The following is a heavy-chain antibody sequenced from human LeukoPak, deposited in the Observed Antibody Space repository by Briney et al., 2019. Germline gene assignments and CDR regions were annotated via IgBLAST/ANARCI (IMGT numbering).Heavy chain of an antibody. D-gene: IGHD3-10*01. CDR1: GYNFTSSW. V-gene: IGHV5-10-1*01. J-gene: IGHJ4*02. CDR2: IDPSDSYT. Sequence: GESLKISCKGSGYNFTSSWISWVRQMPGKGLEWMGRIDPSDSYTNYSPSFQGHVTISADKSISTAYLQWNSLKASDTAIYFCARLLTMATGVDYWGQGTLVTVSS. CDR3: ARLLTMATGVDY.